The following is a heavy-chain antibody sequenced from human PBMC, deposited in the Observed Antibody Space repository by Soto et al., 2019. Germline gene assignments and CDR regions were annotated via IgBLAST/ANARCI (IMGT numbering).Heavy chain of an antibody. CDR1: GYTFTSYG. Sequence: QVQLVQSGAEVKKPGASVKVSCKASGYTFTSYGISWVRQAPGQGLEWMGWISAYNGNTNYAQKLQGRVTMTTDTSTSTAYMELRSLSSDDTAVYYCARDVNYYGSGSQYYFDYWGQGTLVTVSS. D-gene: IGHD3-10*01. CDR3: ARDVNYYGSGSQYYFDY. CDR2: ISAYNGNT. V-gene: IGHV1-18*01. J-gene: IGHJ4*02.